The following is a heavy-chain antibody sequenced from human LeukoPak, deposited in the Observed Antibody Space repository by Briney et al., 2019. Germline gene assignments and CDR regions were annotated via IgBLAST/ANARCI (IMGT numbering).Heavy chain of an antibody. D-gene: IGHD3-10*01. CDR3: AKGMVRGVIGVNFDY. Sequence: GGSLRLSCAASGFTFSSYGMHWVRQAPGKGLEWVAVISYDGSNKYYADSVKGRFTISRDNSKNTLYLQMNSLRAEDMALYYCAKGMVRGVIGVNFDYWGQGTLVTVSS. J-gene: IGHJ4*02. V-gene: IGHV3-30*18. CDR1: GFTFSSYG. CDR2: ISYDGSNK.